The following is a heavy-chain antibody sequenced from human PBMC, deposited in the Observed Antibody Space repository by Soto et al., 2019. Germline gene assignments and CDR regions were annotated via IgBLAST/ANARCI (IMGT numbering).Heavy chain of an antibody. D-gene: IGHD3-3*01. CDR3: TKLLVLEWVVQDFDF. CDR2: IPYDGSHT. V-gene: IGHV3-30*18. Sequence: QVQLVESGGGVVQPGRSLRLSCVASGFSFSRYGMHWVRQAPGKGLEWVAVIPYDGSHTYYADSVKGRFTISRDNSKNKLYLQMDSLRTEDTAIYYCTKLLVLEWVVQDFDFWGQGTLVTVTS. J-gene: IGHJ4*02. CDR1: GFSFSRYG.